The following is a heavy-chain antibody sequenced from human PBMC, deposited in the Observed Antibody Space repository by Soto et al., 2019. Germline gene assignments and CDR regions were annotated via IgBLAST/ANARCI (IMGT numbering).Heavy chain of an antibody. CDR1: GFTFSSYA. D-gene: IGHD3-22*01. Sequence: EVQLLESGEGLVQPGGSLRLSCAASGFTFSSYAMSWVRQAPGKGLEWVSAISGSGGSTYYADSVKGRFTISRDNSKNTLYLQMNSLRADDTAVYYCAKGGYYYDSSGYNWGQGTLVTVSS. CDR2: ISGSGGST. V-gene: IGHV3-23*01. CDR3: AKGGYYYDSSGYN. J-gene: IGHJ4*02.